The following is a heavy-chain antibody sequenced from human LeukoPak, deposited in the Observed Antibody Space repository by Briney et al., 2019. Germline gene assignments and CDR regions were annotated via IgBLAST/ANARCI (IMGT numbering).Heavy chain of an antibody. Sequence: GASVKVSCMASGGTFSSYAISWVRQAPGQGLEGMGGIIPIFGTANYAQKFQGRVTITADESTSTAYMELSSLRSEDTGVYYCARDFNWEASSSSENWFDPWGQGTLVTVSS. V-gene: IGHV1-69*01. CDR1: GGTFSSYA. J-gene: IGHJ5*02. D-gene: IGHD6-6*01. CDR2: IIPIFGTA. CDR3: ARDFNWEASSSSENWFDP.